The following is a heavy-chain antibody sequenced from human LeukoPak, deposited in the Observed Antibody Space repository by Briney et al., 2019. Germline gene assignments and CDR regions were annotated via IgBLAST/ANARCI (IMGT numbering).Heavy chain of an antibody. Sequence: GSSVSLSCAVSIFPLEEYGMLGAPRAPGRGRVGVTGLCWKSDSIRCADSVKGRYTISRDNAKNSLYLQMNSRRGEDTALYYCAKSRYCSSTSCYTGFDYWGQGTLLTVSS. CDR2: LCWKSDSI. D-gene: IGHD2-2*02. CDR1: IFPLEEYG. CDR3: AKSRYCSSTSCYTGFDY. J-gene: IGHJ4*02. V-gene: IGHV3-9*01.